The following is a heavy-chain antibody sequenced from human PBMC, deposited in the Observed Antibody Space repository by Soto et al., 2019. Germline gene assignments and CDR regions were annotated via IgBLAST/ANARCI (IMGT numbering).Heavy chain of an antibody. D-gene: IGHD5-18*01. J-gene: IGHJ6*02. CDR1: GFTFSSYA. CDR2: ISYDGSNK. Sequence: QVQLVESGGGVVQPGRSLRLSCAASGFTFSSYAMHWVRQAPGKGLEWVAVISYDGSNKYYADSVKGRFTISRDNSKNTLYLQMNSLRAEDTAVYYCARDIQLRYYHYGMDVWGQGTTVTVSS. CDR3: ARDIQLRYYHYGMDV. V-gene: IGHV3-30-3*01.